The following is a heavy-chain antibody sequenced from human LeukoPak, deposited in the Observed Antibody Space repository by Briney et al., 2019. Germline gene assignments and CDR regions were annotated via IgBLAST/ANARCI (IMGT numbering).Heavy chain of an antibody. CDR1: GDSFINYG. CDR3: ARNPLSCSSTSCFSRWLFPFDY. CDR2: LSPYNAKT. D-gene: IGHD2-2*01. Sequence: ASVKVSCKASGDSFINYGFSWVRQAPGQGLQWMGWLSPYNAKTKFSQKFQGRVSLTADSSTTTAYMELRSLRSDDTAVYYCARNPLSCSSTSCFSRWLFPFDYWGQGTLVTVSS. J-gene: IGHJ4*02. V-gene: IGHV1-18*01.